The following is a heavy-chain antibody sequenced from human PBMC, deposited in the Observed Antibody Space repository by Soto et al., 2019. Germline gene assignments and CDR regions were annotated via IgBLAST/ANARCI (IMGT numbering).Heavy chain of an antibody. CDR3: AIHDPGCFDY. J-gene: IGHJ4*02. CDR1: GGSISSYC. Sequence: QVQLQESGPGLVKPSETLTLTCTVSGGSISSYCCSWIRQPPGKGLEWIGYICNSVTTNYNPSLKGRVTISGDTSKNQFSLKLSSLTAADTAVYYCAIHDPGCFDYWGQGTLVTVS. D-gene: IGHD3-10*01. V-gene: IGHV4-59*08. CDR2: ICNSVTT.